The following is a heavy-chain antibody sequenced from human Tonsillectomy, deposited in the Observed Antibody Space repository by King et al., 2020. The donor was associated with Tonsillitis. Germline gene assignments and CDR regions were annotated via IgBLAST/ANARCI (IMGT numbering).Heavy chain of an antibody. D-gene: IGHD3-22*01. CDR2: ISDYGYTI. CDR1: GFTFSDYY. V-gene: IGHV3-11*01. CDR3: ARAWLYDSSGYGPFDI. Sequence: VQLVESGGDLVKPGGSLRLSCAASGFTFSDYYMSWIRQAPGKGLEWVSSISDYGYTIYYTESVKGRFTISRDNAKNSLYLQMNSLRAEDTAVYYCARAWLYDSSGYGPFDIWGQGTMVTVSS. J-gene: IGHJ3*02.